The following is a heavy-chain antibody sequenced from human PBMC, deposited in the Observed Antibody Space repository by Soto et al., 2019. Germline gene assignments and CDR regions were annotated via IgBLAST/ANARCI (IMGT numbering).Heavy chain of an antibody. V-gene: IGHV3-23*01. CDR3: ANGGPWPQLFSEY. Sequence: GGSLRLSCESSVCTFSSYAMSCVREAPGKWLEWVSAIGGPYSTTYYADSVKGRFIISRDNSDNTLYLQMNSLRAEDTAVYYCANGGPWPQLFSEYWGQRALVSVSS. D-gene: IGHD2-2*01. CDR1: VCTFSSYA. J-gene: IGHJ4*02. CDR2: IGGPYSTT.